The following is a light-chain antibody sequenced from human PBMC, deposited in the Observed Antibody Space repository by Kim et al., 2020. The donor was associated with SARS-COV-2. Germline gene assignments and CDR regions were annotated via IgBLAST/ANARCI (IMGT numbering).Light chain of an antibody. CDR3: QSYDRTTVI. Sequence: GKTVTISCTRSSGSIAGNFVQWYQQRPGSAPTNVIYEDIQRPSGVPDRFSGSIDSSSSSASLTISGLRTEDEATYYCQSYDRTTVIFGGGTQLTVL. V-gene: IGLV6-57*03. J-gene: IGLJ2*01. CDR2: EDI. CDR1: SGSIAGNF.